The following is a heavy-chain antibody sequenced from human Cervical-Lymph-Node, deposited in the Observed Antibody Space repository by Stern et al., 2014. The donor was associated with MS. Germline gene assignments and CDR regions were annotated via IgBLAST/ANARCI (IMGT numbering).Heavy chain of an antibody. Sequence: EVQLLESGGGLVQPGGSLRLSCAASGFTFNSYAMSWVRQAPGKGLECVSAISGSGGTTYYADSVKGRFTISSDNSKNTLYLQMSSLRAEDTALYYCANWGGPTRRGYSSVLDASDIWGQGTMVTVSS. V-gene: IGHV3-23*01. CDR2: ISGSGGTT. D-gene: IGHD5-18*01. CDR1: GFTFNSYA. J-gene: IGHJ3*02. CDR3: ANWGGPTRRGYSSVLDASDI.